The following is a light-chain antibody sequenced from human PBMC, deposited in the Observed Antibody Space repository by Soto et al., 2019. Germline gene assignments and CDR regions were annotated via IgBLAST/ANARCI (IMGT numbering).Light chain of an antibody. Sequence: QSALTQPASLSGSPGQSITISCTGTSSDIGGSKYVSWYQQHPGKAPKLMIYEVTYRPSGVSDRFSGSKSGNTASLTVSGLQAEDEADYYCSSYTSSGTLYVVGTGTKVT. CDR3: SSYTSSGTLYV. J-gene: IGLJ1*01. V-gene: IGLV2-14*01. CDR1: SSDIGGSKY. CDR2: EVT.